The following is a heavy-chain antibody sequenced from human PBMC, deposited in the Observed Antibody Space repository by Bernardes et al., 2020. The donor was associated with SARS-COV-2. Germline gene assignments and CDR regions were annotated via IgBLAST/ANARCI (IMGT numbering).Heavy chain of an antibody. Sequence: ETLSLTCTVSGGSISSYYWSWIRQPPGKGLEWIGYIYYSGSTNYNPSLKSRVTISVDTSKNQFSLKLSSVTAADTAVYYCARYSSSWYYFDYWGQGTLVTVSS. CDR2: IYYSGST. J-gene: IGHJ4*02. CDR3: ARYSSSWYYFDY. V-gene: IGHV4-59*01. D-gene: IGHD6-13*01. CDR1: GGSISSYY.